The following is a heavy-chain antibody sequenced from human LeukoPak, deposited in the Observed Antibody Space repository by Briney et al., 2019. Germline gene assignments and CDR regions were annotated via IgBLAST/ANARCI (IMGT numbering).Heavy chain of an antibody. D-gene: IGHD3-22*01. J-gene: IGHJ4*02. CDR2: IYYSASY. CDR3: VSRSSDSSGYYYGGSEGYYFDY. CDR1: GGSISSSSYY. Sequence: PSETLSLTCTVSGGSISSSSYYWVWNRPPPGKGLEWNGSIYYSASYYYNPSLRSRITISVDTSKNQFSRKLSSVTAADTAVYYCVSRSSDSSGYYYGGSEGYYFDYWGQGTLVTVSS. V-gene: IGHV4-39*01.